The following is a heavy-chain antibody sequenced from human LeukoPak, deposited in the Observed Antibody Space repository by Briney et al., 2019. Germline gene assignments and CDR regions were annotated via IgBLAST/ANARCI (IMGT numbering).Heavy chain of an antibody. D-gene: IGHD3-3*01. J-gene: IGHJ6*03. CDR1: GGSISSGPYS. CDR3: ARALMREYDFWSGYHNSNYYYYYMDV. Sequence: SETLSLTCTVSGGSISSGPYSWAWIRQPLGKGLEWIGYIYYSGSTNYNPSLKSRVTISVDTSKNQFSLKLSSVTAADTAVYYCARALMREYDFWSGYHNSNYYYYYMDVWGKGTTVTVSS. CDR2: IYYSGST. V-gene: IGHV4-61*01.